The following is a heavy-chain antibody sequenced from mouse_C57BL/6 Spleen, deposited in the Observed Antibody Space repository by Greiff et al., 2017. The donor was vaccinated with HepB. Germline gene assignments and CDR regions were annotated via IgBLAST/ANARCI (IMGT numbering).Heavy chain of an antibody. CDR1: GYTFTEYT. V-gene: IGHV1-62-2*01. CDR2: FYPGSGSI. CDR3: ARHEGGDYAMDY. Sequence: QVQLQQSGAELVKPGASVKLSCKASGYTFTEYTIHWVKQRPGQGLEWIGWFYPGSGSIKYNEKFKDKATLTADKSSSTGYMELSRLTSEDSAVYYCARHEGGDYAMDYWGQGTSVTVSS. J-gene: IGHJ4*01.